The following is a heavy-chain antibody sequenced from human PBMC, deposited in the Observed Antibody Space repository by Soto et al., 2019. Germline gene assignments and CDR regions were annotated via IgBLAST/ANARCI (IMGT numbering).Heavy chain of an antibody. J-gene: IGHJ4*02. CDR3: ARGLHSGFDY. D-gene: IGHD1-26*01. Sequence: QVQLQQSGPGLVKPSQTLSLTCAISGDSVFTNGVAWNWLRQSPSRGLEWLGRTYYRSKWSNDYAVSVKSRITINLDTSKNQLSLQLNSVIPEDTAVYYCARGLHSGFDYWGQGTLVTVSS. CDR1: GDSVFTNGVA. CDR2: TYYRSKWSN. V-gene: IGHV6-1*01.